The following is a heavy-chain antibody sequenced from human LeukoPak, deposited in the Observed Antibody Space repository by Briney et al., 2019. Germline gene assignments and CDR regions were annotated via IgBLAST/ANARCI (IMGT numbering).Heavy chain of an antibody. CDR1: GFTFSSYW. Sequence: GGSLRLSCAASGFTFSSYWMSWVRQAPGKGLEWVANIKQDGSEKYYVDSVKGRFTISRDNAKNSLYLQMNSLRVEDTAVYYCAREPRPTPYGSGSYGYWGQGTLVTVSS. CDR3: AREPRPTPYGSGSYGY. V-gene: IGHV3-7*01. CDR2: IKQDGSEK. J-gene: IGHJ4*02. D-gene: IGHD3-10*01.